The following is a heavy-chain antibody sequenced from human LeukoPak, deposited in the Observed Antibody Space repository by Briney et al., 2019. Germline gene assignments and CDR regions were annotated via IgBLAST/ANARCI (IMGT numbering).Heavy chain of an antibody. J-gene: IGHJ6*02. CDR3: ARNGQYSSGWFDYYYGMDV. V-gene: IGHV3-7*01. D-gene: IGHD6-19*01. Sequence: GGPLRLSCAASGFTFSSYWMSWVRQAPGKGLEWVANIKHDGSEKYYVDSVKGRFTISRDNAKNSLYLQMNSLRAEDTAVYYCARNGQYSSGWFDYYYGMDVWGQGTTVTVSS. CDR1: GFTFSSYW. CDR2: IKHDGSEK.